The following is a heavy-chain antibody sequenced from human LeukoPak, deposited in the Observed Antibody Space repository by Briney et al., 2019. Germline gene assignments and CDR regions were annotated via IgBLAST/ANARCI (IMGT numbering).Heavy chain of an antibody. J-gene: IGHJ4*02. Sequence: PSETLSLTCSVSGGSISNSSFYWGWVRQPPGKGLEWIGSIYYGGNTYYKPSLKSRVTISVGTSKNQFSLKLNSVTAADTAVYYCATDPTYDNSGFPFDYWGQGTLVTVSS. D-gene: IGHD3-22*01. CDR3: ATDPTYDNSGFPFDY. CDR2: IYYGGNT. CDR1: GGSISNSSFY. V-gene: IGHV4-39*01.